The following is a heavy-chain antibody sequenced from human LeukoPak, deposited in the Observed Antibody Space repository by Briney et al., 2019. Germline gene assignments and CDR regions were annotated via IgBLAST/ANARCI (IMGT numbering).Heavy chain of an antibody. Sequence: PGGSLRLSCAVSGFSFSSYEMNWVRQAPGKGLEWVSSIISSSSYIYYADSVKGRFTISRDNAKNSLYLHINSLRDGDTAVYYCARDSSGLSNFDYWGQGTLVTVSS. CDR1: GFSFSSYE. J-gene: IGHJ4*02. D-gene: IGHD6-19*01. V-gene: IGHV3-21*01. CDR2: IISSSSYI. CDR3: ARDSSGLSNFDY.